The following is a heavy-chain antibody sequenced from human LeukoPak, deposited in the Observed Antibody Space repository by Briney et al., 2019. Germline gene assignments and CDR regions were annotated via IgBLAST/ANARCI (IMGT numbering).Heavy chain of an antibody. CDR2: ISWNSGSI. J-gene: IGHJ4*02. V-gene: IGHV3-9*01. D-gene: IGHD1-26*01. Sequence: PGGSLRLSCAASGFTFDDYAMHWVRQAPGKGLEWVSGISWNSGSIGYADSVKGRFTISRDNAKNSLYLQMNSLRAEDTALYYCAKDAWLGATTSGFDYWGQGTLVTVSS. CDR1: GFTFDDYA. CDR3: AKDAWLGATTSGFDY.